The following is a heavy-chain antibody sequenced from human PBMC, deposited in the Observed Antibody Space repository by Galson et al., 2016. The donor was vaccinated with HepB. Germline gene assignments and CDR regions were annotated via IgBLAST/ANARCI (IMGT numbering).Heavy chain of an antibody. Sequence: LRLSCAASGFTFSTYAMSWVRQAPGKGLEWVSAISGSGAGTYYAGSVKGRFTISRDNSKNTLYLQMNSLRAEDTALYYCAKHSGGPATKIDNWGQGTLVIVSS. D-gene: IGHD3-16*01. CDR2: ISGSGAGT. CDR3: AKHSGGPATKIDN. V-gene: IGHV3-23*01. CDR1: GFTFSTYA. J-gene: IGHJ4*02.